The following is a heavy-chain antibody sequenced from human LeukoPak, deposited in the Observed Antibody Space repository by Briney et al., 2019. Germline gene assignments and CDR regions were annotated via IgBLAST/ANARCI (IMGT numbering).Heavy chain of an antibody. D-gene: IGHD3-10*01. CDR1: GFSFSTYG. V-gene: IGHV3-33*01. J-gene: IGHJ4*02. CDR2: VWHDGSNK. Sequence: GGSLRLSCAASGFSFSTYGMHWVRQAPGKGLEWVGVVWHDGSNKFYADSVKGRFTISRDNSKNTLYLQMNSLRAEDTAVYYCARYASGSGPDYWGQGTLVTVSS. CDR3: ARYASGSGPDY.